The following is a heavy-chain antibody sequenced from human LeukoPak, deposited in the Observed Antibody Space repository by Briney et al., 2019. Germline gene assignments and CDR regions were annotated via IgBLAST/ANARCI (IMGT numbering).Heavy chain of an antibody. CDR3: AREGGYCTNTGCSLEWFDP. D-gene: IGHD2-2*01. J-gene: IGHJ5*02. V-gene: IGHV4-34*01. CDR2: INHSGSS. CDR1: GGSFSGYY. Sequence: PSETLSLTCAVYGGSFSGYYWSWIRQPPGKGLEWIGEINHSGSSNYNPSLKSRVTISVDTSKNQFSLKLRSVTAADTAVYYCAREGGYCTNTGCSLEWFDPWGQGTLVTVSS.